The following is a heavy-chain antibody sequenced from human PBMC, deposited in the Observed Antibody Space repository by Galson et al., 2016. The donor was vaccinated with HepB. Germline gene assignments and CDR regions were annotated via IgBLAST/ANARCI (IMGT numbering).Heavy chain of an antibody. Sequence: SLRLSCAASGFFLSGRAMSWVRQAPGKGLEWVSGINRYGATTGYAASVKGRFTISRDNSNNTLYLQMNSLTTEDTAVYYCARDDYSGGRGSPDYWGQGTLVTVSS. CDR3: ARDDYSGGRGSPDY. CDR1: GFFLSGRA. J-gene: IGHJ4*02. D-gene: IGHD4/OR15-4a*01. CDR2: INRYGATT. V-gene: IGHV3-23*01.